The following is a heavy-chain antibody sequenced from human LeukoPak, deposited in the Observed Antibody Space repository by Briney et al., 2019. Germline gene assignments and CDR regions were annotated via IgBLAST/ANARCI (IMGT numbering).Heavy chain of an antibody. CDR2: IYYSGST. D-gene: IGHD1-26*01. V-gene: IGHV4-34*01. J-gene: IGHJ4*02. Sequence: SETLSLTCAVYGGSFSGYYWGRIRQPPGKGLEWIGSIYYSGSTYYNPSLKSRVTISVDTSKNQFSLKLSSVTAADTAVYYCARVVGPTRVDYWGQGTLVTVSS. CDR3: ARVVGPTRVDY. CDR1: GGSFSGYY.